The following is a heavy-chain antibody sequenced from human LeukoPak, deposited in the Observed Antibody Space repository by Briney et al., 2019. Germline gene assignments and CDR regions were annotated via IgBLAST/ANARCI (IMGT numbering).Heavy chain of an antibody. CDR1: GFTFSNYG. CDR2: ISYDGSNK. J-gene: IGHJ3*02. Sequence: GRSLRLSCAASGFTFSNYGMHWVRQAPGKGLEWVAVISYDGSNKYYADSVKGRFTISRDNSKNTLYLQMNSLRAEDTAVYYCAKVDHYGSGSYFVSLGAFDIWGQGTMVTVSS. D-gene: IGHD3-10*01. CDR3: AKVDHYGSGSYFVSLGAFDI. V-gene: IGHV3-30*18.